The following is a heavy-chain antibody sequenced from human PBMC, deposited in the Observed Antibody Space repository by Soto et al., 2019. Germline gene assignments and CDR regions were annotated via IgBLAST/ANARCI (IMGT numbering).Heavy chain of an antibody. CDR3: ARHDYSDRAFDL. D-gene: IGHD3-22*01. CDR2: IQYSGDT. Sequence: SETLSLTCIVSGGSVGSGAYYWSWIRQPPGNALEWIGYIQYSGDTNYNSSLKSRVTISVDMSRNRFSLKLTSVTAADTAFYYCARHDYSDRAFDLWGQGAMVTVSS. CDR1: GGSVGSGAYY. V-gene: IGHV4-61*08. J-gene: IGHJ3*01.